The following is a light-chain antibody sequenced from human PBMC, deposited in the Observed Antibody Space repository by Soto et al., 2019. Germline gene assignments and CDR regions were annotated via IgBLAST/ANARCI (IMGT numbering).Light chain of an antibody. CDR2: GAS. J-gene: IGKJ2*01. CDR1: QSVSSN. CDR3: QQYNKWPPYT. V-gene: IGKV3-15*01. Sequence: IVMTQSPANLSVSPGERATLSCRASQSVSSNLAWYQHQPGQGPRLLIYGASTRAISIPARFSGSGSGAEFTLTINSLQSEDFEVYYCQQYNKWPPYTFGQGTKLEIK.